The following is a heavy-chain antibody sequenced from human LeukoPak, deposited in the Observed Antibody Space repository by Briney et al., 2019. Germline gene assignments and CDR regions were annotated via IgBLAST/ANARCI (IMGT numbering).Heavy chain of an antibody. V-gene: IGHV4-30-4*08. J-gene: IGHJ5*02. Sequence: SETLSLTCTVSGGSISSGDYYWSWIRQPPGKGLEWTGYIYYSGSTYYNPSLKSRVTISVDTSKNQFSLKLSSVTAADTAVYYCARGRVERRVYNWFDPWGQGTLVTVSS. D-gene: IGHD1-1*01. CDR1: GGSISSGDYY. CDR3: ARGRVERRVYNWFDP. CDR2: IYYSGST.